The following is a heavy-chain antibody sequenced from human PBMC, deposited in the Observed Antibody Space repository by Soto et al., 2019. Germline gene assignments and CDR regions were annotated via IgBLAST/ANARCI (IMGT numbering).Heavy chain of an antibody. CDR3: AKERLGYSGSWYVDY. Sequence: QVQLVESGGGVVQPGRSLRLSCAASGFTFSSNGMHWVRQAPGKGLEWVAVISYDGSNKYYADSVKGRFTISRDNSKNTLYLQMHSLRAEDTAVYYCAKERLGYSGSWYVDYWGQGTLVTVSS. J-gene: IGHJ4*02. CDR2: ISYDGSNK. D-gene: IGHD6-13*01. CDR1: GFTFSSNG. V-gene: IGHV3-30*18.